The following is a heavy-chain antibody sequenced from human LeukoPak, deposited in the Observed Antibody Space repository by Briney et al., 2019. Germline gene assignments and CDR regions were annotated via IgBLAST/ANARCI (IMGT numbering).Heavy chain of an antibody. D-gene: IGHD3-16*02. CDR2: ISYDGSNK. J-gene: IGHJ4*02. CDR1: GFTFSSYA. Sequence: GGSLRLSCAASGFTFSSYAMHWVRQAPGKGLEWVAVISYDGSNKYYADSVKGRFTISRDNSKDTLYPQMNSLRAEDTAVYYCARDRSRYYFDYWGQGTLVTVSS. CDR3: ARDRSRYYFDY. V-gene: IGHV3-30-3*01.